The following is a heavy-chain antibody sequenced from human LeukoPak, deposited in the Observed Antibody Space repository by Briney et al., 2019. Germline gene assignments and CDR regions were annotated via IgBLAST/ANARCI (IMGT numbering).Heavy chain of an antibody. J-gene: IGHJ3*02. CDR3: ARDPVGAAAPRAFDI. V-gene: IGHV3-30-3*01. Sequence: GRSLRLSCAASGFPFSNYGMHWVRQAPGKGLEWVAIISYDGSNKYYADSVKGRFTISRDNAKNSLYLQMNSLRAEDTAVYYCARDPVGAAAPRAFDIWGQGTMVTVSS. CDR2: ISYDGSNK. D-gene: IGHD2-2*01. CDR1: GFPFSNYG.